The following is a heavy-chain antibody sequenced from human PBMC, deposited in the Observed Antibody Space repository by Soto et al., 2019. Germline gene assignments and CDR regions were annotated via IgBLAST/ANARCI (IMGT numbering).Heavy chain of an antibody. CDR1: GGSISSSSYY. Sequence: PSETLSLTCTVSGGSISSSSYYWGWIRQPPGKGLEWIGSIYYSGSTYYNPSLKSRVTISVDTSKNQFSLKLSSVTAADTAVYYCARGHYYGSGSEPFDYWGQGTLVTVSS. V-gene: IGHV4-39*01. CDR3: ARGHYYGSGSEPFDY. CDR2: IYYSGST. J-gene: IGHJ4*02. D-gene: IGHD3-10*01.